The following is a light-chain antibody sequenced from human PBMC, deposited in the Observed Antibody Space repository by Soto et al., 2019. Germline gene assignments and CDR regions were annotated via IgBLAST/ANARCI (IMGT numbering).Light chain of an antibody. CDR2: DAS. CDR1: QSVSRSH. Sequence: EMGFTQSPSTLSLSTGERATLSCSASQSVSRSHVAWYQQKPGLEPKLLIYDASRSATGIPDRFSGSGPGIDFTLTISRLEPEDFAEYYCQQYGSSPPNTFGQGKRLEIK. J-gene: IGKJ5*01. CDR3: QQYGSSPPNT. V-gene: IGKV3D-20*01.